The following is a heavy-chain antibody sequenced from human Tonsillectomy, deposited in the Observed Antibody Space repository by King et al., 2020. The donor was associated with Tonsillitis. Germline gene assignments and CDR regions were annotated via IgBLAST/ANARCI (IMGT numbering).Heavy chain of an antibody. Sequence: QLVQSGAEVKKPGASVKVSCKASGYTFTGYYMHWVRQAPGQGLEWMGWINPNSGGTKYAQKFQGRVTMTRDTSISTAYMELSRLRSDDTAVYYCARVYGFGELFHFDYWGQGTLVTVSS. CDR3: ARVYGFGELFHFDY. CDR1: GYTFTGYY. V-gene: IGHV1-2*02. CDR2: INPNSGGT. D-gene: IGHD3-10*01. J-gene: IGHJ4*02.